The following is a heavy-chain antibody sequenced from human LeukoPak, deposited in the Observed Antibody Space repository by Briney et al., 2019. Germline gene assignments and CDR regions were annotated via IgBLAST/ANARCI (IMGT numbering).Heavy chain of an antibody. CDR1: GASISSYY. CDR2: IHTSGST. CDR3: ARGPLEYCSGGSCYSGRNWLDP. J-gene: IGHJ5*02. V-gene: IGHV4-4*07. Sequence: SETLSLTCTVSGASISSYYWSWIRQPAGKGLEWIGRIHTSGSTNYNPSLKSRVTMSVDTSKNQFSLKLSSVTAADTAVYYCARGPLEYCSGGSCYSGRNWLDPWGQGTRVTASS. D-gene: IGHD2-15*01.